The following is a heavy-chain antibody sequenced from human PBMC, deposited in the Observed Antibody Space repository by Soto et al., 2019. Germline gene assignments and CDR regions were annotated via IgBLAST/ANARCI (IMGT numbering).Heavy chain of an antibody. Sequence: SETLSLTCTVSGCSIISYYWSWIRQPPGKGLEWIGYIYYSGSTNYNPSLKSRVTISVDTTKNQFSLKLSSVTAADTAVYYCARAYGGYADYWGQGALVTVSS. CDR3: ARAYGGYADY. CDR2: IYYSGST. V-gene: IGHV4-59*01. CDR1: GCSIISYY. D-gene: IGHD5-12*01. J-gene: IGHJ4*02.